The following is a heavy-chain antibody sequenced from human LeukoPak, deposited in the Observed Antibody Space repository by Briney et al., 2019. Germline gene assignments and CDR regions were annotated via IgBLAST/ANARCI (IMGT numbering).Heavy chain of an antibody. D-gene: IGHD3-16*02. CDR1: GFTFSRYA. V-gene: IGHV3-23*01. CDR3: ARDQDYIWGSYRLPYY. J-gene: IGHJ4*02. CDR2: ISGSGGNT. Sequence: GGSLRLSCAASGFTFSRYAMSWVRQAPGKGLEWVSAISGSGGNTYYADSVKGRFTISRDNSKNTLYLQMNSLRAEDTAVYYCARDQDYIWGSYRLPYYWGQGTLVTVSS.